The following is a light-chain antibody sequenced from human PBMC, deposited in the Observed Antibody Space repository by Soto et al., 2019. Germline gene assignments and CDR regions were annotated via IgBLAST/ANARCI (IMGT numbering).Light chain of an antibody. Sequence: QAVVTQPPSASGTPGQRVTISCSGSTSNSGSNTVSWYQQLPGTAPKLLIYSDDQWPSGVPDRFSGSKSGTSASLAISGLQSEDEADYYCVAWDDSLKGVVFGGGTKVTVL. J-gene: IGLJ2*01. CDR1: TSNSGSNT. CDR3: VAWDDSLKGVV. CDR2: SDD. V-gene: IGLV1-44*01.